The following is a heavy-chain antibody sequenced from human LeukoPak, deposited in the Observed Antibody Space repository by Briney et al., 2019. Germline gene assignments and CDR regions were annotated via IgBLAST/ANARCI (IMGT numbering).Heavy chain of an antibody. V-gene: IGHV4-34*01. J-gene: IGHJ4*02. CDR3: ARGRLDVWGSYRKRYFDY. CDR2: INHSGST. Sequence: SETLSLTCAVYGGSFSGYYWSWIRQPPGKGLEWIGEINHSGSTNYNPSLKSRVTISVDTSKNQFSLKLSSVPAADTPAYYCARGRLDVWGSYRKRYFDYWGEGTLVTVSS. CDR1: GGSFSGYY. D-gene: IGHD3-16*02.